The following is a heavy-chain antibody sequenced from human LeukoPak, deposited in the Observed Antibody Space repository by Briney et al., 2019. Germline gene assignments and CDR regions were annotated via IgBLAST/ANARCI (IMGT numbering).Heavy chain of an antibody. Sequence: PGGSLRLSCAASGFTFSSYSMNWVRQAPGKGLEWGSSISSSSSYIYYADSVKGRFTISRDNAENSLYLQMNSLRAEDTAVYYCARDPIVGASSFDYWGQGTLVTVSS. CDR2: ISSSSSYI. V-gene: IGHV3-21*01. D-gene: IGHD1-26*01. CDR1: GFTFSSYS. J-gene: IGHJ4*02. CDR3: ARDPIVGASSFDY.